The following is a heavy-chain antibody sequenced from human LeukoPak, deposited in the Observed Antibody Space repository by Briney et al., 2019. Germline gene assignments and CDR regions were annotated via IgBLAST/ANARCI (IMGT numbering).Heavy chain of an antibody. CDR3: AREITIFGVVIVGMDV. D-gene: IGHD3-3*01. J-gene: IGHJ6*02. CDR2: ISSSGSTI. Sequence: PGGSLRLSCAASGFTFSDYYMSWNRQAPGEGLEGGSYISSSGSTIYYADSVKGRFTISRDNAKNSLYLQMNSLRAEDTAVYYCAREITIFGVVIVGMDVWGQGTTVTVSS. CDR1: GFTFSDYY. V-gene: IGHV3-11*01.